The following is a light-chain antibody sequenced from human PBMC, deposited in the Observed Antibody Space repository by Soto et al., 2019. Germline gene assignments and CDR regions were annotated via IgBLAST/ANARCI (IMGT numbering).Light chain of an antibody. CDR1: QSVSSY. CDR2: GAS. V-gene: IGKV3-15*01. Sequence: EFVLTQSPATLSLSPGERATLSCRASQSVSSYLAWYQQKPGQAPRLLISGASTRATGIPARFSGSGSGAEFTLTITNLQSEDFTVYCCQQYNNWPLTFGGGTKVDIK. J-gene: IGKJ4*01. CDR3: QQYNNWPLT.